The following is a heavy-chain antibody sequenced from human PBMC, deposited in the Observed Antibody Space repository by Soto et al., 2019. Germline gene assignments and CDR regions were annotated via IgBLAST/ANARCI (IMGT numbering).Heavy chain of an antibody. V-gene: IGHV4-34*01. CDR1: GGSFSGYY. Sequence: SETLSLTCAVYGGSFSGYYWSWIRQPPGKGLEWIGEINHSGSTNYNPSLKSRVTISVDTSKNQFSLKLSSVTAADTAVYYCARGRYSGYVLYYLDYWGQGTLVTVS. CDR2: INHSGST. CDR3: ARGRYSGYVLYYLDY. D-gene: IGHD5-12*01. J-gene: IGHJ4*02.